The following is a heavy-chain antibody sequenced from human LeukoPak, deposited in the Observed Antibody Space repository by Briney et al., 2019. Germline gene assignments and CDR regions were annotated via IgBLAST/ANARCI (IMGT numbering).Heavy chain of an antibody. CDR3: AQSTYCRGDCYSGFDY. V-gene: IGHV1-69*05. J-gene: IGHJ4*02. CDR2: IIPIFGTA. CDR1: GGTFSSYA. Sequence: GASVKVSCKASGGTFSSYAISWVRQAPGQGLEWMGGIIPIFGTANYAQKFQGRVTITTDESTSTAYMELSSLRSEDTAVYYCAQSTYCRGDCYSGFDYWGQGTLVTVSS. D-gene: IGHD2-21*02.